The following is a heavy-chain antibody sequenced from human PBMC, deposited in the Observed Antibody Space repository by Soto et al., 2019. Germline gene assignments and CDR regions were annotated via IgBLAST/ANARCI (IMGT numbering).Heavy chain of an antibody. D-gene: IGHD6-6*01. CDR2: INHSGST. CDR1: GGSFSGYY. V-gene: IGHV4-34*01. Sequence: KTSETLSLTCAVYGGSFSGYYWSWIRQPPGKGLEWIGEINHSGSTNYNPSLKSRVTISVDTSKNQFSLKLSSVTAADTAVYYCARGACSSGFWHYYGMDVWGQGTTVTVSS. J-gene: IGHJ6*02. CDR3: ARGACSSGFWHYYGMDV.